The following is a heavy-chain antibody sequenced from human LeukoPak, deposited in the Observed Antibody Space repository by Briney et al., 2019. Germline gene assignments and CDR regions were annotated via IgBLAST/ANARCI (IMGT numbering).Heavy chain of an antibody. V-gene: IGHV3-66*01. D-gene: IGHD6-6*01. Sequence: GGSLRLSCAASGFTFSGNYMGWVRQAPGKGLEWVSVIYSGDSTYHADSVKGRFTISRDTSKNTLFLEMNNLRVGDTAVYYCARSSSSGPFDYWGRGTLVTVSS. CDR1: GFTFSGNY. J-gene: IGHJ4*02. CDR2: IYSGDST. CDR3: ARSSSSGPFDY.